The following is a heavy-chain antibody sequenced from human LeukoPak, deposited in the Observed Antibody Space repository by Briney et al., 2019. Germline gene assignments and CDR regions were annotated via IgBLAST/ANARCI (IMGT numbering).Heavy chain of an antibody. CDR1: GFTFSSYA. V-gene: IGHV3-30-3*01. Sequence: GGSLRLSCAASGFTFSSYAMHWVRQAPGKGLEWVAVISYDGSNKYYADSVKGRFTISRDNSKNTLHLQMNSLRAEDTAVYYCARVPDIVATGGDYWGQGTLVTVSS. CDR3: ARVPDIVATGGDY. J-gene: IGHJ4*02. D-gene: IGHD5-12*01. CDR2: ISYDGSNK.